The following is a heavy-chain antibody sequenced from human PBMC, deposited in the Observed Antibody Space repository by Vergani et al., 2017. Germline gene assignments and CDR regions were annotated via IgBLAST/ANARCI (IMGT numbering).Heavy chain of an antibody. V-gene: IGHV4-31*03. Sequence: QVQLQESGPGLVKPSQTLSLTCTVSGGSISSGGYYWSWIRQHPGKGLEWIGYIYYSGSTYYNPSLKSRVTISVDTSKNQFSLKLSSVTAAVTAVYYCARDGSGYFLFDYWGQGTLVTVSS. J-gene: IGHJ4*02. CDR3: ARDGSGYFLFDY. CDR2: IYYSGST. D-gene: IGHD3-3*01. CDR1: GGSISSGGYY.